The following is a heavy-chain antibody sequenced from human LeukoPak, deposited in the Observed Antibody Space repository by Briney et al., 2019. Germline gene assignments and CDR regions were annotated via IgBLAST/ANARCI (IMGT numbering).Heavy chain of an antibody. V-gene: IGHV3-66*01. J-gene: IGHJ4*02. D-gene: IGHD5-24*01. CDR3: ARVRMATITCDY. CDR2: IYSGGST. Sequence: GGSLRLSCAASGFTVSSNYMSWVRQAPGKGLEWVSVIYSGGSTYYADSVKGRFTISRDNSKNTLYLQMNSLRAEDTAVYYCARVRMATITCDYWGQGTLVTVSS. CDR1: GFTVSSNY.